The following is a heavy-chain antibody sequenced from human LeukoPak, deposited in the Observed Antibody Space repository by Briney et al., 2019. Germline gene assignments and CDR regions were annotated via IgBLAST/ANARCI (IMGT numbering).Heavy chain of an antibody. V-gene: IGHV3-11*04. D-gene: IGHD4-17*01. CDR2: ISSSGSTI. CDR3: ARDEAGRDYGPNYFDY. Sequence: PGGSLRLSCAASGFTFSDYYMSWIRQAPGKGLEWVSYISSSGSTIYYAYSVKGRSTISRDNAKNSLYLQMNSLRAEDTAVYYCARDEAGRDYGPNYFDYWGQGTLVTVSS. CDR1: GFTFSDYY. J-gene: IGHJ4*02.